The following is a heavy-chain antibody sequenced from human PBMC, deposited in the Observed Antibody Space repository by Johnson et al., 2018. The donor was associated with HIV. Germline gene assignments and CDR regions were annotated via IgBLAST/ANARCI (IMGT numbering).Heavy chain of an antibody. CDR2: IYSGGST. CDR3: ARAGVVFSTASHDAFDI. J-gene: IGHJ3*02. V-gene: IGHV3-66*02. D-gene: IGHD2-21*01. Sequence: VQLVESGGGLVQPGGSLRLSCAASGFTFSSYAMSWVRQAPGKGLEWVSVIYSGGSTYYADSVNGRFTISRDNSKKTLYLQMNSLRAEDTAVYYCARAGVVFSTASHDAFDIWGQGTMVTVSS. CDR1: GFTFSSYA.